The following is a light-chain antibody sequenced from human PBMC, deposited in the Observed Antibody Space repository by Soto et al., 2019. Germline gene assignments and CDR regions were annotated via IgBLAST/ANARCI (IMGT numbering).Light chain of an antibody. CDR3: SSYTSSSTLGV. J-gene: IGLJ2*01. Sequence: QSALTQPASVSGSPGQSITISCTGTSSDVGGYNYVSWYQQHPGKAPKLVIYEVSNRPSGVSNRFSGSKSGNTASLTISGLQAEDEADYCCSSYTSSSTLGVFGGGTKLTVL. CDR2: EVS. CDR1: SSDVGGYNY. V-gene: IGLV2-14*01.